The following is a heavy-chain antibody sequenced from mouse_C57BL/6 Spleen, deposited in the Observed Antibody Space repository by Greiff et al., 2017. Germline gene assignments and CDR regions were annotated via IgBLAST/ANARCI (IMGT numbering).Heavy chain of an antibody. D-gene: IGHD2-12*01. CDR1: GYSFTGYY. V-gene: IGHV1-42*01. CDR2: INPSTGGT. J-gene: IGHJ2*01. Sequence: EVQLQQPGPELVKPGASVKISCKASGYSFTGYYMNWVKQSPEKSLEWIGEINPSTGGTTYNQKFQAKATLTVDQSSSTAYMQLQSLTSEDSAVYYCARNDALDYWGQGTTRTVSS. CDR3: ARNDALDY.